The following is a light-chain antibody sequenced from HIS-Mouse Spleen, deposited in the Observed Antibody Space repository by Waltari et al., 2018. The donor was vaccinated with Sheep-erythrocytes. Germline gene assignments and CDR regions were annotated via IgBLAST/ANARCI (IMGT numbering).Light chain of an antibody. Sequence: DIVMTQSPLSLPVTPGEPASIPCRSSQSLQNRNGYNYLDWYLQRPGQSPQLLIYLGSNRASGVPDRFSGSGSGTDFTLKISRVEAEDVGVYYCMQALQTPRTFGQGTKVEIK. V-gene: IGKV2-28*01. CDR2: LGS. CDR3: MQALQTPRT. CDR1: QSLQNRNGYNY. J-gene: IGKJ1*01.